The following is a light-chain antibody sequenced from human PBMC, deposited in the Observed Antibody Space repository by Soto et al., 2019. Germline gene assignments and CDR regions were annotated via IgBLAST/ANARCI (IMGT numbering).Light chain of an antibody. J-gene: IGKJ1*01. CDR3: QQYNSYSWT. CDR1: QSISSW. V-gene: IGKV1-5*01. CDR2: DAP. Sequence: IQMTQSPSTLSASVGDRVTITCRASQSISSWLAWYQQKPGKAPKVLIYDAPSLESGVPSRFSGSGSGTEFTLTISSLQPDDFATYYCQQYNSYSWTFGQGTKVDIK.